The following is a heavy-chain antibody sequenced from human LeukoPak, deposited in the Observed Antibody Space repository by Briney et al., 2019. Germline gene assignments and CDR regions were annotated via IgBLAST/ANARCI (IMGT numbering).Heavy chain of an antibody. CDR3: ARLARGGDYEAWFDP. CDR1: GGSIISSSDD. V-gene: IGHV4-39*01. J-gene: IGHJ5*02. CDR2: IYYSGST. D-gene: IGHD4-17*01. Sequence: SETLSLTCTVSGGSIISSSDDWGWIRQPPGKGLEWIGSIYYSGSTYYNPSLKSRVTISVDTSKNQFSLKLSSVTAADTALYYCARLARGGDYEAWFDPWGQGTLVTVSS.